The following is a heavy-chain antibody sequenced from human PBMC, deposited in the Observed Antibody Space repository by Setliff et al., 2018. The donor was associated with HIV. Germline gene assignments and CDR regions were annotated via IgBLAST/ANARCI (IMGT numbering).Heavy chain of an antibody. V-gene: IGHV5-51*01. CDR2: IYPGDSDT. CDR1: GYKTNNYW. J-gene: IGHJ3*02. Sequence: PGESLKISCKASGYKTNNYWMAWVRQMPGKGLEWMGVIYPGDSDTRYSPSFEGQVTISADKSIRTAYLEWSSLTASDTAMYYCATKKSWGGVDAFDIWGQGTMVTVSS. CDR3: ATKKSWGGVDAFDI. D-gene: IGHD3-16*01.